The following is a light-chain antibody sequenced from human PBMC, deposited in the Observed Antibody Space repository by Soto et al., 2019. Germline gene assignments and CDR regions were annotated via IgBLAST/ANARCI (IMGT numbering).Light chain of an antibody. J-gene: IGLJ1*01. V-gene: IGLV2-14*01. CDR3: SSYTSSNTLYV. CDR1: SSDVGGYNY. Sequence: QSALTQPASVSGSPGQSITISCTGTSSDVGGYNYVSWYQQHPGKAPKLMIYDVSNRPSGGSNRFSGSKSGNTASLTISGLQAEDEADYYCSSYTSSNTLYVFGTGTKLTVL. CDR2: DVS.